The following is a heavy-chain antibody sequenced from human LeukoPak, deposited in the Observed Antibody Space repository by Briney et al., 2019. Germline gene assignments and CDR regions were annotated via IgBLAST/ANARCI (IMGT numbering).Heavy chain of an antibody. Sequence: GGSLRLSXAASGFTFSSYSMNWVGQAPGKGLEWVSYISSSSSTIYYADSVKGRFTISRDNAKNSLYLQMNSLRAEDTAVYYCARGYIAVAVTGYWGQGTLVTVSS. D-gene: IGHD6-19*01. J-gene: IGHJ4*02. CDR3: ARGYIAVAVTGY. CDR1: GFTFSSYS. V-gene: IGHV3-48*01. CDR2: ISSSSSTI.